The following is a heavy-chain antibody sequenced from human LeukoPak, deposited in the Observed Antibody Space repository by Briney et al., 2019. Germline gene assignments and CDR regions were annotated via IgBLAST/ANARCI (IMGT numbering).Heavy chain of an antibody. CDR2: ISSSSSTI. V-gene: IGHV3-48*01. Sequence: GRSLRLSCAASGFTFSSYAMNWVRQAPGKGLEWLSYISSSSSTIYYADSVKGRFTISRDNAKDSLYLQMNSLGAEDTAVYYCARDRRQTLPDWGQGTLVTVSS. CDR3: ARDRRQTLPD. J-gene: IGHJ4*02. CDR1: GFTFSSYA.